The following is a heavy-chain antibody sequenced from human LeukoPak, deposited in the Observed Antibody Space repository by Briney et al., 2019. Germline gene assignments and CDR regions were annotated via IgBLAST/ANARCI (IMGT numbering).Heavy chain of an antibody. CDR2: FDPEDGET. Sequence: ASVKVSCKVSGYTLTELSMHWVRQAPGKGLEWMGGFDPEDGETIYAQKFQGRVTMTEDTSTDTAYMELSSLRSEDTAVYYCATAAYCGGDCYSFYYYGMDVWGQGTMVTVSS. V-gene: IGHV1-24*01. J-gene: IGHJ6*02. D-gene: IGHD2-21*02. CDR3: ATAAYCGGDCYSFYYYGMDV. CDR1: GYTLTELS.